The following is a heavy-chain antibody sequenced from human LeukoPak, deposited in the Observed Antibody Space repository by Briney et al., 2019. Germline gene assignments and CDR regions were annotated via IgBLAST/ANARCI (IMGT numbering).Heavy chain of an antibody. D-gene: IGHD5-18*01. CDR1: GGTFSSYA. Sequence: GSSVKVSCKASGGTFSSYAISWVRQAPGQGLEWMGRIIPILGIANYAQKFQGRVTITADKSTSTAYMELSSLRSEDTAVYYCAIEGDTAMVTDYWGQGTLVTVSS. CDR2: IIPILGIA. V-gene: IGHV1-69*04. CDR3: AIEGDTAMVTDY. J-gene: IGHJ4*02.